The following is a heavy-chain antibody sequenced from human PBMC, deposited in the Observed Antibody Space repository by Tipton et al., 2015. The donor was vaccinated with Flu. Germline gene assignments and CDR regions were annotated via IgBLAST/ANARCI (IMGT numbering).Heavy chain of an antibody. CDR2: INPANVGT. CDR1: GFPFIDFY. J-gene: IGHJ4*02. V-gene: IGHV1-46*01. D-gene: IGHD2-21*02. CDR3: AGGTSGDDDY. Sequence: QLVQSGAEVKKPGASVKVSCKASGFPFIDFYMHWVRQAPGQGLEWMGIINPANVGTNYAEKFRGRLTVTRDTSTSTVYMELSRLKSEDTAIYYCAGGTSGDDDYWGQGTLVSVSS.